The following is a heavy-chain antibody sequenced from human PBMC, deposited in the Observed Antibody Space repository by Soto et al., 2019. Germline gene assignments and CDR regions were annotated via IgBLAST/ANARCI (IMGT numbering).Heavy chain of an antibody. V-gene: IGHV4-31*03. D-gene: IGHD6-13*01. CDR3: ARILEQQLVQHYYYGMDV. CDR1: GGSISSGGYY. Sequence: SETLSLTCTVSGGSISSGGYYWSWIRQHPGKGLEWIGYIYYSGSTYYNPSLKSRVTISVDTSKNQFSLKLSSVTAADAAVYYCARILEQQLVQHYYYGMDVWGQGTTVTVSS. CDR2: IYYSGST. J-gene: IGHJ6*02.